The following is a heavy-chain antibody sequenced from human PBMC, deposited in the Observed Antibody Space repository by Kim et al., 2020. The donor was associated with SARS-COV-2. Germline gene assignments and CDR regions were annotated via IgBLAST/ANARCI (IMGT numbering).Heavy chain of an antibody. V-gene: IGHV3-15*01. CDR3: TARRYCSSTSCYRLDY. Sequence: PVKGRFTISRDESKNTLYLQMNSLKTEDTAGYYCTARRYCSSTSCYRLDYWGQGTLVTVSS. D-gene: IGHD2-2*02. J-gene: IGHJ4*02.